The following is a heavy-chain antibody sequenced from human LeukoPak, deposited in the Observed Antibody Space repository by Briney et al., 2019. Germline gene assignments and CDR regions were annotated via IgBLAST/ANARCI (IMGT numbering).Heavy chain of an antibody. CDR3: ARQMAVGATTVWFDP. D-gene: IGHD1-26*01. Sequence: SSEILSLTCTVSGGSISSSSYYWGWIRQPPGKGLEWIGSIYYSGSTYYNPSLKSRVTISVDTSKNQFSLKLSSVTAADTAVYYCARQMAVGATTVWFDPWGQGTLVTVSS. CDR1: GGSISSSSYY. CDR2: IYYSGST. V-gene: IGHV4-39*01. J-gene: IGHJ5*02.